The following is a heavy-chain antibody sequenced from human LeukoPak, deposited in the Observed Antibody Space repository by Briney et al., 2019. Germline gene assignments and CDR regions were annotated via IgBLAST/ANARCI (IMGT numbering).Heavy chain of an antibody. Sequence: PGGSLRLXCAASGFTFSSYAMSWVRQAPGKGLEWVSAISGSGGSTYYADSEKGRFTISGDNSKNTLYLQMNSLRAEDTAVYYCAKGSVAEALFDYWGQGTLVTVSS. CDR3: AKGSVAEALFDY. V-gene: IGHV3-23*01. J-gene: IGHJ4*02. D-gene: IGHD6-19*01. CDR2: ISGSGGST. CDR1: GFTFSSYA.